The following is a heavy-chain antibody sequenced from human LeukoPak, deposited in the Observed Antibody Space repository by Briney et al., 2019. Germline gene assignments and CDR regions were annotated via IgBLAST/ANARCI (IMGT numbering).Heavy chain of an antibody. CDR3: AKDLSSTSCYALDY. D-gene: IGHD2-2*01. V-gene: IGHV3-23*01. J-gene: IGHJ4*02. Sequence: GGSLRLSCAVSGITLSNYGMSWVRQAPGKGPEWVAGISGSGGSAYYADAVKGRFTISRDNPKNTLYLQMNSLRAEDTAVYYCAKDLSSTSCYALDYWGQGTLVTVSS. CDR2: ISGSGGSA. CDR1: GITLSNYG.